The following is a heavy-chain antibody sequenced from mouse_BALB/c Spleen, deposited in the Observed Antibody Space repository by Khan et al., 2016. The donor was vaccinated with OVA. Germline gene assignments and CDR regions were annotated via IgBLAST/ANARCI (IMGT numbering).Heavy chain of an antibody. V-gene: IGHV1S137*01. Sequence: QVQLQQPGAELVRPGVSVKISCKGSGYTFTDYAMHWVKQSHAKSLEWIGVISTHYGDASYNQKFKGQATMTVDKSSSTAFMELARLTSEDSAIYYCARGRGEYRFAYWGQGTLVTVSA. CDR2: ISTHYGDA. D-gene: IGHD2-10*02. J-gene: IGHJ3*01. CDR3: ARGRGEYRFAY. CDR1: GYTFTDYA.